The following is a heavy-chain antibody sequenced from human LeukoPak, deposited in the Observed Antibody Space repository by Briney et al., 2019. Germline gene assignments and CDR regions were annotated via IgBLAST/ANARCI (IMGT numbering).Heavy chain of an antibody. CDR2: IYSGGST. V-gene: IGHV3-53*05. Sequence: GSLRLSFAASGFAVSSNYMSWVRRAPGKGLEWGSVIYSGGSTYYADSVKGRFTISRDNSKNTLYLQMNSLRAEDTAVYYCARELLGFVDYWGQGTLVTVSS. D-gene: IGHD3-3*01. CDR3: ARELLGFVDY. CDR1: GFAVSSNY. J-gene: IGHJ4*02.